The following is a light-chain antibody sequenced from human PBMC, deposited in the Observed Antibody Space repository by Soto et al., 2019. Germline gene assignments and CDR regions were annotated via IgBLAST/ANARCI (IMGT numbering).Light chain of an antibody. Sequence: QSVLTQPPSASGTPGQRVTLSCSGSSSNIGSNTVNWYQQLPGTAPKLLIYSNNQRPSGVPDRFSGSKSGTSASLAISGLQAEDEADYYRAAWDDSLNAVVFGGGTKLTVL. CDR1: SSNIGSNT. CDR2: SNN. CDR3: AAWDDSLNAVV. V-gene: IGLV1-44*01. J-gene: IGLJ2*01.